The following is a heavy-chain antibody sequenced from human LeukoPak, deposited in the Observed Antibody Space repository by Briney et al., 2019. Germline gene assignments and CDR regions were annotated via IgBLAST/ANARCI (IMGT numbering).Heavy chain of an antibody. D-gene: IGHD3-16*02. Sequence: ASVKVSCKASGGTFSSYAISWVRQAPGQGLEWMGGIIPIFGTANYAQKFQGRVTITADESTSTAYMELSSLRSEDAAVYYCARDLGLRLGELSLYWGQGTLVTVSS. CDR1: GGTFSSYA. CDR3: ARDLGLRLGELSLY. J-gene: IGHJ4*02. V-gene: IGHV1-69*13. CDR2: IIPIFGTA.